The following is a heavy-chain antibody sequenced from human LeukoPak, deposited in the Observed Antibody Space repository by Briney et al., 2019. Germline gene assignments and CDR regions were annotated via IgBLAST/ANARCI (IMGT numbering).Heavy chain of an antibody. D-gene: IGHD6-13*01. CDR2: ISAYSGNT. CDR1: GYTFTSYG. Sequence: ASVKVSCKASGYTFTSYGISWVRQAPGQGLEWMGWISAYSGNTNYAQNLQGRVTITTDTSTSTAYMELRSLRSEDTAVYYCARGDSSSWYAGLGYVDHWGQGTQVTVSS. V-gene: IGHV1-18*01. CDR3: ARGDSSSWYAGLGYVDH. J-gene: IGHJ4*02.